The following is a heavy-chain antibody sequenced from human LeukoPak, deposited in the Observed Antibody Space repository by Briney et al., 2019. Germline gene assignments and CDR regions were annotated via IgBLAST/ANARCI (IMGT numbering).Heavy chain of an antibody. D-gene: IGHD2-2*01. CDR1: GYTFTSYY. CDR2: INPSGGST. V-gene: IGHV1-46*01. J-gene: IGHJ6*03. Sequence: ASVKVSCKASGYTFTSYYMHWVRQAPGQGLEWIGIINPSGGSTSYAQKFQGRVTMTRDTSTSTVYMELSSLRSEDTAVYYCARSAGGVIGVVTPALSGTRPPYFYYYMDVWGRGTTVTVSS. CDR3: ARSAGGVIGVVTPALSGTRPPYFYYYMDV.